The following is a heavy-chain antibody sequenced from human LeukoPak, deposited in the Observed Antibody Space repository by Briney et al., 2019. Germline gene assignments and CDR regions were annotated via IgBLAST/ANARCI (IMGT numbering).Heavy chain of an antibody. CDR1: GFTFDDYG. Sequence: PGGSLRLSCAASGFTFDDYGMSWVRQAPGKGLEWVSGINWNGGSTGYADSVKGRFTISRDNAKNSLYLQMNSLRAEDTALYYCAREGDLGYCSGGSCYYFDYWGQGTLVTVSS. CDR3: AREGDLGYCSGGSCYYFDY. CDR2: INWNGGST. J-gene: IGHJ4*02. D-gene: IGHD2-15*01. V-gene: IGHV3-20*04.